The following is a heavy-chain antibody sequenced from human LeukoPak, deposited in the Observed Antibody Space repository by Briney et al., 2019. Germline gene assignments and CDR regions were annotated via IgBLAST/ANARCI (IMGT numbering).Heavy chain of an antibody. Sequence: GSLRLSCAASGFTFSSYAMHWVRQAPGKGLEWVAVISYDGSNKYYADSVKGRFTISRDNSKNTLYLQMNSLRAEDTAVYYCARAQAYCSSTSCYKSWVDYWGQGTLVTVSS. CDR2: ISYDGSNK. V-gene: IGHV3-30-3*01. D-gene: IGHD2-2*02. CDR3: ARAQAYCSSTSCYKSWVDY. J-gene: IGHJ4*02. CDR1: GFTFSSYA.